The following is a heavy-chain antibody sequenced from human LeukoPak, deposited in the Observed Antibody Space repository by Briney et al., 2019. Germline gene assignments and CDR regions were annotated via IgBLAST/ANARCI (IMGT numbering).Heavy chain of an antibody. CDR2: IWYDGSNK. J-gene: IGHJ4*02. CDR3: ARDGETTGSISSWFDY. D-gene: IGHD6-13*01. CDR1: GFTFSSYG. V-gene: IGHV3-33*01. Sequence: PGGSLRLSCAASGFTFSSYGMHWVRQAPGKGLEWVAVIWYDGSNKYYADSVKGRFTISRDNSENTLYLQMSGLRAEDTALYYCARDGETTGSISSWFDYWGQGTLVTVSS.